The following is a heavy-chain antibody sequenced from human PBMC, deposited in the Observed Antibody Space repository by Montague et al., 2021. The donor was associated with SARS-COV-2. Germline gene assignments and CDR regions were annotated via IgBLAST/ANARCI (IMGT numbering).Heavy chain of an antibody. V-gene: IGHV3-66*01. CDR3: ARSIGGFDP. CDR1: GFTVSTNY. Sequence: SLRLSCAASGFTVSTNYVSWVRQAPGKGLEWVAVLYGGDNSNYTDSVKGRITISRDNSKNTLYLQMKSLRAEDTALYYCARSIGGFDPWGQGTLVTVSS. J-gene: IGHJ5*02. D-gene: IGHD3-16*01. CDR2: LYGGDNS.